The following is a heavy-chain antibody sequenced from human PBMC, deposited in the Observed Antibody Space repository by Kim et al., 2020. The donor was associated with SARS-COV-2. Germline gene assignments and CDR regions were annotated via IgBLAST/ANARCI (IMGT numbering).Heavy chain of an antibody. D-gene: IGHD3-3*01. CDR2: ISAYNGNT. CDR3: ARAPENYDFWSGYYGDLRGYAFDI. CDR1: GYTFTSYG. J-gene: IGHJ3*02. Sequence: ASVKVSCKASGYTFTSYGISWVRQAPGQGLEWMGWISAYNGNTNYAQKLQGRVTVTTDTSTSTAYMELRSLRSDDTAVYYCARAPENYDFWSGYYGDLRGYAFDIWGQGTMVTVSS. V-gene: IGHV1-18*01.